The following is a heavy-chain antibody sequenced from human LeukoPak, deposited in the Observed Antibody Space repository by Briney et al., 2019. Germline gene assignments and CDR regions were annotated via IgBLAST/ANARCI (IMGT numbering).Heavy chain of an antibody. V-gene: IGHV4-61*09. CDR3: ARVRSRGVDY. J-gene: IGHJ4*02. CDR1: GGSISSGDYY. Sequence: SQTLSLTCTVSGGSISSGDYYWSWIRQPAGKGLEWIGHIYTSGSTNYNPSLKSRVTISVDTSKNQFSLKLSSVTAADTAVYYCARVRSRGVDYWGQGTLVTVSS. CDR2: IYTSGST. D-gene: IGHD6-13*01.